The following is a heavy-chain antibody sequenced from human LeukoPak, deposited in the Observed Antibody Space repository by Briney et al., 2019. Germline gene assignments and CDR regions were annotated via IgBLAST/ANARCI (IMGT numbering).Heavy chain of an antibody. Sequence: GASVKVSCKTSGGTLSRNAISWVRQAPGQGLEWMGEIIPIFGTANYAQKFQGRVTITADESTSTAYMELSSLRSEDTAVYYCARAHAKGGMDVWGKGTTVTIS. J-gene: IGHJ6*03. CDR3: ARAHAKGGMDV. CDR2: IIPIFGTA. V-gene: IGHV1-69*13. D-gene: IGHD2-2*01. CDR1: GGTLSRNA.